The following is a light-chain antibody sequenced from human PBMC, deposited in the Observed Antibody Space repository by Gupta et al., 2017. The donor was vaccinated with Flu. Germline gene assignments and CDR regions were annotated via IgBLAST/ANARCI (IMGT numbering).Light chain of an antibody. CDR1: QSIVPRDGNTY. J-gene: IGKJ2*01. Sequence: QSIVPRDGNTYLHWYQQRPCQSPRRLIYKVYNRDSGVPDSFSGSGSGTDFTLTISRVEADDVGVYYCMQGTGRRYAFGPGTKVEI. V-gene: IGKV2-30*02. CDR3: MQGTGRRYA. CDR2: KVY.